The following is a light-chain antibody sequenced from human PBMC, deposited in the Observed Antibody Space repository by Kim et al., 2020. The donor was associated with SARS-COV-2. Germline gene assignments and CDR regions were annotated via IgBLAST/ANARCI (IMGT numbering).Light chain of an antibody. CDR2: GAS. CDR3: QQYGTSPRT. V-gene: IGKV3-20*01. Sequence: EIVLTQTPATLSLSPGERAALSCRASQSVSSSYLAWYQQKPGQAPRLLIYGASSRATGIPDRFSGSGSGTDFTLTITRLEPDDFAVYYCQQYGTSPRTCGGGTKLEI. J-gene: IGKJ4*01. CDR1: QSVSSSY.